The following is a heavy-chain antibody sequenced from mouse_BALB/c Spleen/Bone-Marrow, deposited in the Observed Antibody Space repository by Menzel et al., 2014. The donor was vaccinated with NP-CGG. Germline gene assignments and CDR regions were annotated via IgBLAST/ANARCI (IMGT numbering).Heavy chain of an antibody. D-gene: IGHD1-2*01. Sequence: GPELVRPGASVKLSCKASGYTFTSYWMHWVKLRPGQGLEWIGNIYPGSGSTNYDEKFKSKATLTVDTSSSTDCMQLSSLTSEDSAIYYCTRLRLPYWGQGTLVTVSA. CDR2: IYPGSGST. V-gene: IGHV1S22*01. CDR3: TRLRLPY. CDR1: GYTFTSYW. J-gene: IGHJ3*01.